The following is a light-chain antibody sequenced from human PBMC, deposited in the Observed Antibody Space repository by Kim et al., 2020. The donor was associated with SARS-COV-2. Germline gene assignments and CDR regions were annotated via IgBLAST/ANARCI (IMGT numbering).Light chain of an antibody. CDR3: QQYGTSPYT. CDR2: GAS. J-gene: IGKJ2*01. Sequence: LYPGEGATLSGRASQSVSSTYLAWYQQAPGQAPRLLIYGASNRATGIPDRFSGSGSGTDFTLTISRLEPEDFAVYYCQQYGTSPYTFGQGTKLEI. V-gene: IGKV3-20*01. CDR1: QSVSSTY.